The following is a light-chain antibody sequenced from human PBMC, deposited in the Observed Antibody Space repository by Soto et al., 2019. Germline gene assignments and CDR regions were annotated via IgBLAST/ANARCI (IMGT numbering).Light chain of an antibody. J-gene: IGKJ4*01. CDR1: RSLLYSSNHKNY. CDR2: WAS. V-gene: IGKV4-1*01. CDR3: QQYYGTPLT. Sequence: DIVLTQSPDSLSVSLGERATIDCKSSRSLLYSSNHKNYFAWYQHKPGQPPRLLINWASARESGVPARFSGAGSGTDFTLTISSLQAEDVAVYFCQQYYGTPLTFGGGTKVEIK.